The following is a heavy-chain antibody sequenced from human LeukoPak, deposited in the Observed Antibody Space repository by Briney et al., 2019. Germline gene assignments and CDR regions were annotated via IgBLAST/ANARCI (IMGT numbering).Heavy chain of an antibody. J-gene: IGHJ2*01. CDR2: IYTSGST. CDR3: ARAAAKWELLEDWYFDL. Sequence: SQTLSLTCTVSGGSISSGSYYWSWIRQPAGKGLEWIGRIYTSGSTNYNPSLKSRVTISVDTSKNQFSLKLSSVTAADTAVYYCARAAAKWELLEDWYFDLWGRGTLVTVSS. V-gene: IGHV4-61*02. CDR1: GGSISSGSYY. D-gene: IGHD1-26*01.